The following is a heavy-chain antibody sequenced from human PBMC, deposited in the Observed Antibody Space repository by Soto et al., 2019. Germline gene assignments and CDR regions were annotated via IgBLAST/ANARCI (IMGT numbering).Heavy chain of an antibody. V-gene: IGHV3-21*01. CDR2: ISSSSSYI. CDR1: GFTFSSYS. J-gene: IGHJ4*02. Sequence: GGSLRLSCAASGFTFSSYSMNWVRQAPGKGLEWVSSISSSSSYIYYADSVRGRFTISRDNAKNSLYLQMNSLRAEDTAVYYCARSELTYDILTGPGVHYYDSRNFDYWGQGTLVTVSS. CDR3: ARSELTYDILTGPGVHYYDSRNFDY. D-gene: IGHD3-9*01.